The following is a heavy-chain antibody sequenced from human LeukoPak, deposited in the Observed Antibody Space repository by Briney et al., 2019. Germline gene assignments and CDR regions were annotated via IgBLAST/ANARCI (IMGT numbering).Heavy chain of an antibody. CDR3: ARYYYGSGRFYYYYGMDV. CDR2: IYYSWST. Sequence: SETLSITCTVSGGSVISGSYYWSWLRQPPGSGLEWSGNIYYSWSTNYNPSLKSHVTISVDTSKNQFSLLLSAVTAADTGVYYGARYYYGSGRFYYYYGMDVWGKGTRVSVS. CDR1: GGSVISGSYY. D-gene: IGHD3-10*01. J-gene: IGHJ6*04. V-gene: IGHV4-61*01.